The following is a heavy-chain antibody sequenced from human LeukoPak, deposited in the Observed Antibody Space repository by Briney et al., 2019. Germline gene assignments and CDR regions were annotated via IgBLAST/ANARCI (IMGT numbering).Heavy chain of an antibody. CDR1: GYTFTSYG. J-gene: IGHJ4*02. CDR2: INPNSGGT. Sequence: ASVKVSCKASGYTFTSYGISWVRQAPGQGLEWMGWINPNSGGTNYAQKFQGRVTMTRDTSISTAYMELSRLRSDDTAVYYCATTAGYSYGYDYFDYWGQGTLVTVSS. D-gene: IGHD5-18*01. V-gene: IGHV1-2*02. CDR3: ATTAGYSYGYDYFDY.